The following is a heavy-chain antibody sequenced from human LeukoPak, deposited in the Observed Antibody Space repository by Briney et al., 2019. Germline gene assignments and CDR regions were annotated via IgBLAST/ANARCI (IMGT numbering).Heavy chain of an antibody. J-gene: IGHJ4*02. CDR1: GGSISSSSYY. V-gene: IGHV4-39*01. D-gene: IGHD3-10*01. CDR2: INHSGST. CDR3: ARLWFGAYYFDY. Sequence: PSETLSLTCTVSGGSISSSSYYWGWIRQPPGKGLEWIGEINHSGSTNYNPSLKSRVTISVDTSKNQFSLKLNSVTAADTAVYYCARLWFGAYYFDYWGQGTLVTVSS.